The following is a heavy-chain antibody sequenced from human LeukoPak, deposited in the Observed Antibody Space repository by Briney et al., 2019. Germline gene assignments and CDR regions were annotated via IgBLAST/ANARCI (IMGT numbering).Heavy chain of an antibody. J-gene: IGHJ4*02. CDR1: GFTFSTYA. Sequence: GRSLRLSCAASGFTFSTYAMHWVRQAPGKGLEWVALIWYDGSNIYYADSVKGRFTISRDDSKNPVYLQMDSLRADDTAVYYCARSLSGFSGDGYTLWGQGTLVTVSS. CDR2: IWYDGSNI. V-gene: IGHV3-33*01. CDR3: ARSLSGFSGDGYTL. D-gene: IGHD5-12*01.